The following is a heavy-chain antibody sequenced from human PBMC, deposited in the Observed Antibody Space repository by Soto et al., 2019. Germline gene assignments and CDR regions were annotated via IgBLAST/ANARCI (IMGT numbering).Heavy chain of an antibody. D-gene: IGHD4-4*01. V-gene: IGHV3-23*01. CDR3: AKDRSTVTATSPCDY. J-gene: IGHJ4*02. Sequence: EVQLLESGGGLVQPGGSLRLSCAASGFTFNNYAMSWVRQAPGKGLEWVSSNSRSGGTTYYADSVKGRFTISRDNSKNTLYLEMDSLRAEDTAVYYCAKDRSTVTATSPCDYWCQGTLVTVSS. CDR1: GFTFNNYA. CDR2: NSRSGGTT.